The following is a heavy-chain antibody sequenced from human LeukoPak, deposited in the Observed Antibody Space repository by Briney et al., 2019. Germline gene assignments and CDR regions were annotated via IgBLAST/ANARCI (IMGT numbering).Heavy chain of an antibody. D-gene: IGHD4-17*01. V-gene: IGHV1-3*01. Sequence: ASVQVSCQAAGYSFTSYATHWVRQAPGQRLEWMGWINAGNGNPKYSQKFQGRVTITRDTSASTAYMELSSLRSEDTAVYYCARSSGDYPYYFDSWGQGTLVTVSS. J-gene: IGHJ4*02. CDR2: INAGNGNP. CDR3: ARSSGDYPYYFDS. CDR1: GYSFTSYA.